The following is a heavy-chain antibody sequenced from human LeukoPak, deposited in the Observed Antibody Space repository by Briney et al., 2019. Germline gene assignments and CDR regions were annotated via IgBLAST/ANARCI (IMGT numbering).Heavy chain of an antibody. D-gene: IGHD3-10*01. CDR3: ARGKTYYYGSGSYYNLARPKYYFDY. CDR2: IYYSGNT. Sequence: SETLSLTCTVSGDSISTSNSYWGWIRQPPGKGLEWIGSIYYSGNTYYNASLKSRVTISVDTSKNQFSLKLSSVTAADTAVYYCARGKTYYYGSGSYYNLARPKYYFDYWGQGTLVTVSS. V-gene: IGHV4-39*01. J-gene: IGHJ4*02. CDR1: GDSISTSNSY.